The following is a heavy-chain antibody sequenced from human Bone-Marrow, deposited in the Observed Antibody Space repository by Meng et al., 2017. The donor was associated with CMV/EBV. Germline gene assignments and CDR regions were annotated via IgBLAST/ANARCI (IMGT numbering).Heavy chain of an antibody. D-gene: IGHD3-16*02. CDR1: GFTFSTAW. V-gene: IGHV3-15*07. CDR3: TTDYLWAAALVNY. J-gene: IGHJ4*02. Sequence: SGFTFSTAWMNWVRQAPGKGLEWVGRIKSTTDGGTTDYAAPVKGRFTISRDDSKNTLYLQMNSLKTEDTAVYYCTTDYLWAAALVNYWGQGTLVTVSS. CDR2: IKSTTDGGTT.